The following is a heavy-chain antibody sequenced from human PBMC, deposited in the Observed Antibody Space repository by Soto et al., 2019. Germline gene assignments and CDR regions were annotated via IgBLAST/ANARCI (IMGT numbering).Heavy chain of an antibody. D-gene: IGHD3-22*01. CDR2: MYYSGTT. V-gene: IGHV4-39*01. J-gene: IGHJ5*02. CDR1: GGSISSSDFY. CDR3: AVVDSTGNWFEP. Sequence: QLQLQESGPGLVKPSETLSLTCTVSGGSISSSDFYWGWLRQPPGKGLDFIGSMYYSGTTYYNPSLKNRITISVDTSNNQFSLKLISVTAADTAVYYCAVVDSTGNWFEPWGQGALVTVSS.